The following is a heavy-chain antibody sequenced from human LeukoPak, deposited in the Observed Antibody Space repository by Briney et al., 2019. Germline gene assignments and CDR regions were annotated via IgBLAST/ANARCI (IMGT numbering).Heavy chain of an antibody. CDR2: INPNSGGT. D-gene: IGHD3-3*01. CDR3: ARDGVTIFGVVIGNWFDP. V-gene: IGHV1-2*02. J-gene: IGHJ5*02. Sequence: GASVKVSCKASGYTFTGYYMHWVRQAPGQGLEWMGWINPNSGGTNYAQKFQGRVTMTRDTSISTAYMELSKLRSDDTAVYYCARDGVTIFGVVIGNWFDPWGQGTLVTVSS. CDR1: GYTFTGYY.